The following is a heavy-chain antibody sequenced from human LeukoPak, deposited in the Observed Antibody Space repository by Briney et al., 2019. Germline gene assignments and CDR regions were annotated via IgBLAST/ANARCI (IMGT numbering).Heavy chain of an antibody. J-gene: IGHJ4*02. V-gene: IGHV1-18*01. CDR2: ISAYNGNT. CDR3: ARVLYSSSWYDEYYFDY. Sequence: ASVKGSCKASGFTFTSYGISWVRQAPGQGLEWMGWISAYNGNTNYAQKLQGRVTMTTDTSTSTAYMELRSLRSDDTAVYYCARVLYSSSWYDEYYFDYWGQGTLVTVSS. D-gene: IGHD6-13*01. CDR1: GFTFTSYG.